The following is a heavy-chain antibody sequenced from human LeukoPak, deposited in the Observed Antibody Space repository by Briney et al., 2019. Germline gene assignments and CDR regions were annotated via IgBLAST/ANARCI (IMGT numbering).Heavy chain of an antibody. J-gene: IGHJ3*02. CDR3: AREGYSSRADAFDI. D-gene: IGHD6-13*01. V-gene: IGHV3-23*01. Sequence: PGGSLRLSCAASGFTFSTYAMSWVRQAPGKGLEWVSGISGSGGSTFYADSVKGRFTISRDNAKNSLYLQMNGLRAEDTAVYYCAREGYSSRADAFDIWGQGTMVTVSS. CDR1: GFTFSTYA. CDR2: ISGSGGST.